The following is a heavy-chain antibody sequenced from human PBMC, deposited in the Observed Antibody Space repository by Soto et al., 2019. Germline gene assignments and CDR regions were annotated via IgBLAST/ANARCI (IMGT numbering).Heavy chain of an antibody. CDR2: IYSGGTT. CDR3: ARIPSSYSNYFDY. CDR1: GFTVTSYY. D-gene: IGHD4-4*01. V-gene: IGHV3-66*01. J-gene: IGHJ4*02. Sequence: GGSLRLSCAASGFTVTSYYMSWVRQAPGKGLEWVSLIYSGGTTYYTNSMKGRFTISRDISKNTLYLQMNSLRAEDTAVYYCARIPSSYSNYFDYWGQGTLVTVSS.